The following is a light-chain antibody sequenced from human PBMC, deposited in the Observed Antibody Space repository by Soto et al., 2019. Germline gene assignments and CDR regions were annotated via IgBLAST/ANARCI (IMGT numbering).Light chain of an antibody. Sequence: EVVMTQAPATLSVSPGERANLSCRASQSVSSGLAAYQQKPGQAPTILIYGPSIRATGIPARCGGSGSGTEFTLTISSLQSEAFGVYYCQQYNDWLPLTFGGGTKVEIK. V-gene: IGKV3D-15*01. CDR3: QQYNDWLPLT. CDR2: GPS. J-gene: IGKJ4*01. CDR1: QSVSSG.